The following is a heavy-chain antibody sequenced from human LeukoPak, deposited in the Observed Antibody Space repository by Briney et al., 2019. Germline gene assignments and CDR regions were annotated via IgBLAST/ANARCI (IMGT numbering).Heavy chain of an antibody. CDR2: ISGSGGST. CDR1: GFTFSDNA. V-gene: IGHV3-23*01. Sequence: GGSLRLSCAASGFTFSDNAMSWVRLAPGKGLEWVSGISGSGGSTYYADSVKGRFAISRDNFKNTLYLRMNSLRAEDTAVYYCAKVLGAAAAFNGYFDYWGQGTLVTVSS. J-gene: IGHJ4*02. D-gene: IGHD6-13*01. CDR3: AKVLGAAAAFNGYFDY.